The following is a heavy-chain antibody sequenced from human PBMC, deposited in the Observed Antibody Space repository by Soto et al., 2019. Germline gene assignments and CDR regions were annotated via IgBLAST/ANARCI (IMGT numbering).Heavy chain of an antibody. Sequence: SVKVSCKASGGTFSSYAISWVRQAPGQGLEWMGGIIPIFGTANYAQKFQGRVTITADESTSTAYMELSSLRSEDTAVYYCASFRDCSSTSCYNYYYGMDVWGQGTTVTVSS. D-gene: IGHD2-2*02. V-gene: IGHV1-69*13. CDR2: IIPIFGTA. CDR3: ASFRDCSSTSCYNYYYGMDV. CDR1: GGTFSSYA. J-gene: IGHJ6*02.